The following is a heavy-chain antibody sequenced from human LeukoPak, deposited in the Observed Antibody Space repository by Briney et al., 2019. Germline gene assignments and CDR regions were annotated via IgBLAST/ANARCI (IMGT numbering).Heavy chain of an antibody. J-gene: IGHJ5*02. Sequence: SETLSLTCAVYGGSFSGYYWSWIRQPPGKGLEWIGEINHSGSTNYNPSLKSRVTISVDTSKNQFSLKLSSVTAADTAVYYCARRPGIAVAGTIRIFHWFDPWGQGTLVTVSS. CDR2: INHSGST. V-gene: IGHV4-34*01. D-gene: IGHD6-19*01. CDR1: GGSFSGYY. CDR3: ARRPGIAVAGTIRIFHWFDP.